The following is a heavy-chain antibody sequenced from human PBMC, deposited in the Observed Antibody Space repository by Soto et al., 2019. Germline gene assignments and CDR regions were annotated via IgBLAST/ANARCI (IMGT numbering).Heavy chain of an antibody. V-gene: IGHV3-23*01. J-gene: IGHJ4*02. CDR1: GFIFSNHA. Sequence: EVHLLESGGGLVQPGESLRLSCAASGFIFSNHAMSWVRQAPGKGLEWVSAITDSGGSTYYADSVKGRFTVSRDNSKNTLYQQMNSLRAEDTALYYCAKDEFDYWGQGTLVTVSS. CDR3: AKDEFDY. CDR2: ITDSGGST.